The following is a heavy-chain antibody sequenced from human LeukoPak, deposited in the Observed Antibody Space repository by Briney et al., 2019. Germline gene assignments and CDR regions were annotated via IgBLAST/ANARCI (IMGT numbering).Heavy chain of an antibody. J-gene: IGHJ4*02. CDR2: INWKGGST. V-gene: IGHV3-20*01. CDR3: AKCSSGWSLGDFDS. CDR1: GFTFDDYG. Sequence: GGSLRLSCAASGFTFDDYGMSWVRQAPGKGLEWVSGINWKGGSTGDADSVKGRFTISRDNSKNTLYVQMSSLRADDTAVYHCAKCSSGWSLGDFDSWGLGTPVTVSS. D-gene: IGHD6-19*01.